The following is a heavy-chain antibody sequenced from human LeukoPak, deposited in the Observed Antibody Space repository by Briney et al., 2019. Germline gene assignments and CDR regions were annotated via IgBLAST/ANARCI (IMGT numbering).Heavy chain of an antibody. CDR3: AKGMEQQLVLPLWFDP. CDR2: ISGSGGRT. Sequence: GGSLRLSCAASGFTFSSYAMSWVRQAPGKGLEWVSAISGSGGRTYYAASVKGRFTISRDNSKNTLYLQMNSLRAEDTAVYYCAKGMEQQLVLPLWFDPWGQGTLVTVSS. D-gene: IGHD6-13*01. CDR1: GFTFSSYA. V-gene: IGHV3-23*01. J-gene: IGHJ5*02.